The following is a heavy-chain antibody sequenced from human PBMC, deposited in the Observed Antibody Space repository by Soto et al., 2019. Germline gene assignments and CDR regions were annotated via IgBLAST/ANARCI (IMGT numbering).Heavy chain of an antibody. Sequence: PSETLSLTCTVSGGSISSGGYYWSWIRQHPGKGLEWIGYIYYSGSTYYNPSLKSRVTISVDTSKNQFSLKLSSVTAADTAVYYCAREGSRFYGDPGVVDYWGQGTLVTVSS. CDR2: IYYSGST. J-gene: IGHJ4*02. D-gene: IGHD4-17*01. V-gene: IGHV4-31*03. CDR1: GGSISSGGYY. CDR3: AREGSRFYGDPGVVDY.